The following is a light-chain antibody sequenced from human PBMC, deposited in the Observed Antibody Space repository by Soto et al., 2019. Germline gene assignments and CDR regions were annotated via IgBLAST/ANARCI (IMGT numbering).Light chain of an antibody. CDR3: QNYNSFSRFT. Sequence: DIQMTQSPSSLSASVGDRVTITCRARQGISNYLAWYQQKPGKVPNLLIYGASTLQSGVPSRYSGSGSGTDFTLTISSLQPEDVATYYCQNYNSFSRFTFGPGTKVDIK. J-gene: IGKJ3*01. CDR2: GAS. V-gene: IGKV1-27*01. CDR1: QGISNY.